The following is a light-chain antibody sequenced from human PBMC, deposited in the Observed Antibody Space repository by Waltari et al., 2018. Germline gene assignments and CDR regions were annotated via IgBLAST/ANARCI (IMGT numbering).Light chain of an antibody. CDR2: GAS. J-gene: IGKJ1*01. Sequence: DIVMTQSPATLSVSPGERATLSCRASQSIGSNLAWYQHKPGQAPRFLIYGASTRATGIPDRFRGSGSGTEFTLTISSLQSADFAVYFCQQYNNWPETFGQGTKVEIK. CDR1: QSIGSN. CDR3: QQYNNWPET. V-gene: IGKV3-15*01.